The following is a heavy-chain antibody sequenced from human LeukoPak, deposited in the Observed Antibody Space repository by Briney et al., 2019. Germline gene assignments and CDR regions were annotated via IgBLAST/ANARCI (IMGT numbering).Heavy chain of an antibody. V-gene: IGHV4-34*01. Sequence: SETLSLTCAVYGGSFSGYYWSWIRQPPGKGLEWIGEINHSGSTNYNPSLKSRVTISVDTSKNQFFLKLSSVTAADTAVYYYARFAPVAVAGTKSSFDYWGRGTLVTVSS. D-gene: IGHD6-19*01. CDR2: INHSGST. CDR3: ARFAPVAVAGTKSSFDY. J-gene: IGHJ4*02. CDR1: GGSFSGYY.